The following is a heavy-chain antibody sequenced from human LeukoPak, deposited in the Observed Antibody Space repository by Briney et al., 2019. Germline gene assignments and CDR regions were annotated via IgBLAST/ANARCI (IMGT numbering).Heavy chain of an antibody. V-gene: IGHV3-33*06. D-gene: IGHD4-11*01. CDR3: AKDAQRGFDYSNSLES. Sequence: GEPRRLSCVTSGFTFSHYAMHWVRQAPGKGLEWVAVIWNDGSDKYYGHSVKGRFTISRDNAKKTVYLQMNSLRVEETAVYYCAKDAQRGFDYSNSLESWGQGALVSVCS. CDR1: GFTFSHYA. J-gene: IGHJ4*02. CDR2: IWNDGSDK.